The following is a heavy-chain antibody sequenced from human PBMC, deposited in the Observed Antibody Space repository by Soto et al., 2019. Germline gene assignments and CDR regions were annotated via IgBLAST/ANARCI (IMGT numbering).Heavy chain of an antibody. V-gene: IGHV4-59*08. J-gene: IGHJ5*02. Sequence: SETLSLTCTVSGGSISSYYWSWIRQPPGKGLEWIGYIYYSGSTNYNPSLKSRVTISVDTSKNQFSLKLSSVTAADTAVYYCAGAYYDILTGYYNWFDPWGQGTLVTVSS. CDR1: GGSISSYY. CDR2: IYYSGST. CDR3: AGAYYDILTGYYNWFDP. D-gene: IGHD3-9*01.